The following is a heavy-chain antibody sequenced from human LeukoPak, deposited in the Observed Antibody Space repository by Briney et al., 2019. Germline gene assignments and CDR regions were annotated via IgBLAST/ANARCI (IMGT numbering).Heavy chain of an antibody. Sequence: GRSLRLSCAGSGFTFSHYGMHWVCQAPGQGLEWVAVISHDGSHKNYADSVKGRFSISRDNSKDTLYLQLNSLRAEDTAVYYCAKGIGSESDFWGQGTLVTVSS. V-gene: IGHV3-30*18. CDR1: GFTFSHYG. CDR2: ISHDGSHK. J-gene: IGHJ4*02. D-gene: IGHD2-21*01. CDR3: AKGIGSESDF.